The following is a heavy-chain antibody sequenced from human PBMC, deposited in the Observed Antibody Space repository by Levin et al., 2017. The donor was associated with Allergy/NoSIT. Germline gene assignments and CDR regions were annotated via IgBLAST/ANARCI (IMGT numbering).Heavy chain of an antibody. V-gene: IGHV3-74*01. J-gene: IGHJ3*02. D-gene: IGHD5-12*01. CDR2: INSDGSST. CDR1: GFTFSSYW. Sequence: GASVKVSCAASGFTFSSYWIHWVRQVPGKGLVWVSRINSDGSSTSYADSVKGRFTISRDDAKRTVYLQMNSLRGEDTAVYYCAFPGGGLAYDIWGQGTMVTVSS. CDR3: AFPGGGLAYDI.